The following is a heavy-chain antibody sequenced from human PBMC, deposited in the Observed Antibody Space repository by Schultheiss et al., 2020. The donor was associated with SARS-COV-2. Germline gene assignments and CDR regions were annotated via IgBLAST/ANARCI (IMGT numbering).Heavy chain of an antibody. CDR2: ISYDGSNK. D-gene: IGHD6-19*01. CDR3: AKTLQWLGHYFDY. CDR1: GFTFSSYA. V-gene: IGHV3-30*04. Sequence: GESLKISCAASGFTFSSYAMHWVRQAPGKGLEWVAVISYDGSNKYYADSVKGRFTISRDNSKNTLYMQMNSLRAEDTAVYYCAKTLQWLGHYFDYWGQGTLVTVSS. J-gene: IGHJ4*02.